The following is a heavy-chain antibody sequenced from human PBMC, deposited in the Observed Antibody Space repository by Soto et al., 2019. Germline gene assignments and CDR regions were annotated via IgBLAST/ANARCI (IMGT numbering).Heavy chain of an antibody. Sequence: EVQLVESGGGLIQPGGSLRLSCAASGFNFIRYSMNWVRQAPGKGLEWVSSISSTTNYIYYGDSMKGRFTISRDNAKNSLYLEMNSLRAEDTAVYYCARESEDLTSNFDYWGQGTLVTVSS. J-gene: IGHJ4*02. V-gene: IGHV3-21*06. CDR2: ISSTTNYI. CDR1: GFNFIRYS. CDR3: ARESEDLTSNFDY.